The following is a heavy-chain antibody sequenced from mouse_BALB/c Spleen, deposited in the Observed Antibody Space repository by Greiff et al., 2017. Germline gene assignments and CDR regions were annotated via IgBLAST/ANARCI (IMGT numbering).Heavy chain of an antibody. J-gene: IGHJ2*01. CDR1: GFNIKDYY. CDR2: IDPENGDT. CDR3: NELLPYFDY. V-gene: IGHV14-4*02. Sequence: VQLKQSGAELVRSGASVKLSCTASGFNIKDYYMHWVKQRPEQGLEWIGWIDPENGDTEYAPKFQGKATMTADTSSNTAYLQLSSLTSEDTAVYYCNELLPYFDYWGQGTTLTVSA. D-gene: IGHD1-1*01.